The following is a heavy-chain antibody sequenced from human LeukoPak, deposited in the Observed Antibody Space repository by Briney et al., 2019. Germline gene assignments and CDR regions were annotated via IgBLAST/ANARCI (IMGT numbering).Heavy chain of an antibody. CDR2: ISGSGGST. D-gene: IGHD2-2*01. CDR3: ARGSSTSSQD. Sequence: TGGSLRLSCAASGFTFSSYAMSWVRQAPGKGLEWVSAISGSGGSTYYADSVKGRFTMSRDNAKNTLYLQMNNLTAEDTAVYYCARGSSTSSQDWGQGTLVTVSS. CDR1: GFTFSSYA. J-gene: IGHJ4*02. V-gene: IGHV3-23*01.